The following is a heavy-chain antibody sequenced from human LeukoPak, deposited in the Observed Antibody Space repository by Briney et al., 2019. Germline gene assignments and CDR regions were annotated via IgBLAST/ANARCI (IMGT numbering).Heavy chain of an antibody. Sequence: PGGSLRLSCVASGFTFAARALTWVRQAPGKGLEWVSSISSGGSSTYYADSVKGRFTISRDNSKNTLYLQMNSLRAEDTAVYYCARRRYSGSFFDYWGQGTLVTVSS. D-gene: IGHD1-26*01. CDR1: GFTFAARA. V-gene: IGHV3-23*01. J-gene: IGHJ4*02. CDR3: ARRRYSGSFFDY. CDR2: ISSGGSST.